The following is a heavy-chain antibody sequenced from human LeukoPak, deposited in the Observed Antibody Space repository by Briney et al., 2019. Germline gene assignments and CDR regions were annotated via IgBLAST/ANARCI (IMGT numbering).Heavy chain of an antibody. CDR2: IRYDGSNK. J-gene: IGHJ4*02. CDR1: GFTFSSYG. Sequence: SGGSLRLSCAASGFTFSSYGMHWVRQAPGKGLEWVAFIRYDGSNKYYADSVKGRFTISRDNSKNTLYLQMNSLRAEDTAVYYCAKGGWKWELLVGTMFDYWGQGTLVTVSS. CDR3: AKGGWKWELLVGTMFDY. V-gene: IGHV3-30*02. D-gene: IGHD1-26*01.